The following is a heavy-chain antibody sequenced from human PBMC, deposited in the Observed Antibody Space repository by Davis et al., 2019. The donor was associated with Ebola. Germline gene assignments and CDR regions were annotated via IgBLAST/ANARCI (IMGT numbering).Heavy chain of an antibody. V-gene: IGHV4-34*01. CDR1: GGSFSGYY. J-gene: IGHJ4*03. CDR2: INHSGST. D-gene: IGHD5-24*01. CDR3: ASLFHKWLHPRSPFDY. Sequence: PSETLSLTCAVYGGSFSGYYWSWIRQPPGKGLEWIGEINHSGSTNYNPSLKSRVTISVDTSKNQFSLKLSSVTAADTAVYYCASLFHKWLHPRSPFDYWGQGTTVTVSS.